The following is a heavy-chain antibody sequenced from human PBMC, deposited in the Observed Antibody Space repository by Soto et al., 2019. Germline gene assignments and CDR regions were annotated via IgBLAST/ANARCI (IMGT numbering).Heavy chain of an antibody. CDR2: INHSGST. V-gene: IGHV4-34*01. Sequence: SETLSLTCAVYGGSFSGYYWSWNRQPPGKGLEWIGEINHSGSTNYNPSLKSRVTISVDTSKNQFSLKLSSVTAADTAVYYCARVRRYYYLDYWGQGTLVTVS. CDR1: GGSFSGYY. D-gene: IGHD3-10*01. J-gene: IGHJ4*02. CDR3: ARVRRYYYLDY.